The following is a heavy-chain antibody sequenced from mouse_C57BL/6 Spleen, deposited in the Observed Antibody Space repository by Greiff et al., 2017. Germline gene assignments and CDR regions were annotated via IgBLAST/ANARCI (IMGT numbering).Heavy chain of an antibody. CDR2: ISSGSSTI. V-gene: IGHV5-17*01. D-gene: IGHD2-1*01. Sequence: EVMLVESGGGLVQPGGSLKLSCAASGFTFSDYGMHWVRQAPEKGLEWVAYISSGSSTIYYAYTVKGRFTISRDNAKNTLFLQMTSLRSVDTAMYYCAREALYPFYSRGHSPTLSFSS. CDR1: GFTFSDYG. J-gene: IGHJ2*01. CDR3: AREALYPFYS.